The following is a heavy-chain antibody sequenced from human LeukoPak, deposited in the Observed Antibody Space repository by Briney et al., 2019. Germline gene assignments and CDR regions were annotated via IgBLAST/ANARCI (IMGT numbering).Heavy chain of an antibody. V-gene: IGHV3-23*01. Sequence: GGSLRLSCAASGFTLSNYGIHWVRQAPGKGLEWVSAISGSGGSTYYADSVKGRFTIPRDNSKNTLYLQMNSLRAEDTAVYYCAKARDGGDPTYFDYWGQGTLVTVSS. CDR3: AKARDGGDPTYFDY. CDR1: GFTLSNYG. J-gene: IGHJ4*02. CDR2: ISGSGGST. D-gene: IGHD3-16*01.